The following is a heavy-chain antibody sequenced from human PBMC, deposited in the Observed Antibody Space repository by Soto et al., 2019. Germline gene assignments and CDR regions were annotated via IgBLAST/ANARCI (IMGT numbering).Heavy chain of an antibody. CDR2: THHSGST. V-gene: IGHV4-4*02. CDR3: ASRAVAGPAPFDF. Sequence: QVQLQESGPGLVKPSGTLSLTCAVSGGSISSSNWWRWVRLPPGKGLEWIGETHHSGSTNYNPSLKSRVTISVDKSTHQFSLKLTSVTAADTAVYYCASRAVAGPAPFDFWGQGILVTVAS. CDR1: GGSISSSNW. D-gene: IGHD6-19*01. J-gene: IGHJ4*02.